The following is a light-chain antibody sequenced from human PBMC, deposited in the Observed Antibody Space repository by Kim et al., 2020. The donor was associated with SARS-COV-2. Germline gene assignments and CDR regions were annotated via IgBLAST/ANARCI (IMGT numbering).Light chain of an antibody. CDR3: QSYNRDNVI. CDR1: GGSIDDNY. Sequence: GNTETLSCTRRGGSIDDNYVQWHQQRPGGVPATVIYEDDQRPSGVSDRFSGSIDNSSNSASLTISGLRTEDEADYYCQSYNRDNVIFGGGTQLTVL. J-gene: IGLJ2*01. CDR2: EDD. V-gene: IGLV6-57*03.